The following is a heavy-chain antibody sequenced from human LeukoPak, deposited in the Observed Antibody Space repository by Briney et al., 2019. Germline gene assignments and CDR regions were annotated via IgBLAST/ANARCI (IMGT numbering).Heavy chain of an antibody. CDR1: GGSFSGYY. J-gene: IGHJ4*02. CDR3: ARGQYDYVWGSSVPFDY. V-gene: IGHV4-34*01. CDR2: INHSGST. Sequence: SETLSLTCAVYGGSFSGYYWSWIRQPPGKGLEWIGEINHSGSTNYNPSLKSRVTISVDTSKNQFSLKLSSVTAADTAVYYCARGQYDYVWGSSVPFDYWGQGTLVTVSS. D-gene: IGHD3-16*01.